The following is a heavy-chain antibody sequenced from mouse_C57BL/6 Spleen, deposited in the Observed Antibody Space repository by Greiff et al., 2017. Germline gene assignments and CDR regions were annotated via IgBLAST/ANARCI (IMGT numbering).Heavy chain of an antibody. CDR1: GFSLTSYG. CDR3: ARTAQANAMDY. J-gene: IGHJ4*01. CDR2: IWGVGST. V-gene: IGHV2-6*01. Sequence: VQRVESGPGLVAPSQSLSITCTVSGFSLTSYGVDWVRQSPGKGLEWLGVIWGVGSTNYNSALKSRLSISKDNSKSQVFLKMNSLQTDDTAMYYCARTAQANAMDYWGQGTSVTVSS. D-gene: IGHD3-2*02.